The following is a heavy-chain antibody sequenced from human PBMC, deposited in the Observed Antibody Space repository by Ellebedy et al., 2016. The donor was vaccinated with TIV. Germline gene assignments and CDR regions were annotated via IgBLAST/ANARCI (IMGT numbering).Heavy chain of an antibody. D-gene: IGHD3-10*01. J-gene: IGHJ2*01. V-gene: IGHV3-33*03. CDR2: VWHDGGKE. CDR1: GFTFRDYG. Sequence: GESLKISCVASGFTFRDYGMHWVRQSPGKGLEWVSFVWHDGGKESYAASVKGRFTVSRDNFKKKLSLQLTNLRVDDTAIYYCATVGRSGTYPHWSFDLWGRGTLVTV. CDR3: ATVGRSGTYPHWSFDL.